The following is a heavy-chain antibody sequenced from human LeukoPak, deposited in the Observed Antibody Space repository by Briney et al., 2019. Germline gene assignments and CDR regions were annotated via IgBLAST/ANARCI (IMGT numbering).Heavy chain of an antibody. D-gene: IGHD6-19*01. CDR2: ISGSGNSP. V-gene: IGHV3-23*01. Sequence: GGSLRLSCTASGFTFSSYAMTWVRQAPGKGLEWVADISGSGNSPNYADSVKGRFTISRENSNNTLYLQIKTLSPEDTAVYYFAKDQRAVAGTCFDNWGQGTLVTVSS. CDR3: AKDQRAVAGTCFDN. CDR1: GFTFSSYA. J-gene: IGHJ4*02.